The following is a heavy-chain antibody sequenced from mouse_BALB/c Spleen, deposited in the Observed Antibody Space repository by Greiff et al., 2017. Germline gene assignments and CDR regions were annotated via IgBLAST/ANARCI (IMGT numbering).Heavy chain of an antibody. Sequence: EVQRVESGPSLVKPSQTLSLTCSVTGDSITSGYWNWIRKFPGNKLEYMGYISYSGSTYYNPSLKSRISITRDTSKNQYYLQLNSVTTEDTATYYCARSDSSGYLAWFAYWGQGTLVTVAA. D-gene: IGHD3-2*01. V-gene: IGHV3-8*02. CDR1: GDSITSGY. CDR2: ISYSGST. J-gene: IGHJ3*01. CDR3: ARSDSSGYLAWFAY.